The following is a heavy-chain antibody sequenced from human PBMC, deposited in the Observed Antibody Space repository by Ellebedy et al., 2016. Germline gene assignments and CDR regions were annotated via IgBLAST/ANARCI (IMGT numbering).Heavy chain of an antibody. J-gene: IGHJ6*02. D-gene: IGHD2-2*01. V-gene: IGHV3-7*03. CDR2: IKQDGSEK. Sequence: GESLRLSCAASGFTFSSYWMSWVRQAPGKGLEWVANIKQDGSEKYYVDSVKGRFTISRDNAKNSLYLQMNSLRAEDTAVYYCARASQDIVVVPAAPSMDVWGQGTTVTVSS. CDR3: ARASQDIVVVPAAPSMDV. CDR1: GFTFSSYW.